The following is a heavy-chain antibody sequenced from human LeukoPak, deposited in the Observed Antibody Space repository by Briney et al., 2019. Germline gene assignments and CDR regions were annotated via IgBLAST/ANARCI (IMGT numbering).Heavy chain of an antibody. D-gene: IGHD5-12*01. CDR3: ARRGSGYDLVGYFDY. Sequence: ASVKVSCKASGYTFTSYGISWVRQAPGQGLEWMGWISAYNGNTNYAQKLQGRVTMTTDTSTSTAYMELRSLRSDDTAVYYCARRGSGYDLVGYFDYWGQGTLVTVSS. CDR1: GYTFTSYG. CDR2: ISAYNGNT. V-gene: IGHV1-18*01. J-gene: IGHJ4*02.